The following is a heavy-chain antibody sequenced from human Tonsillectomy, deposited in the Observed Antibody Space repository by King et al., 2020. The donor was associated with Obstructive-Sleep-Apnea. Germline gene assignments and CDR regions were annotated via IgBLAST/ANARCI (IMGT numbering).Heavy chain of an antibody. CDR2: IYYSGST. Sequence: QLQESGPGLVKPSETLSLTCTVSGGSISRYYWSCIRQPPGKGLEWMGNIYYSGSTNYNPSLKSRVTISVDTSKNQFSLKLSPVTAADTAVYYCARDNHFDYWGQGTLVTVSS. CDR1: GGSISRYY. J-gene: IGHJ4*02. V-gene: IGHV4-59*12. CDR3: ARDNHFDY.